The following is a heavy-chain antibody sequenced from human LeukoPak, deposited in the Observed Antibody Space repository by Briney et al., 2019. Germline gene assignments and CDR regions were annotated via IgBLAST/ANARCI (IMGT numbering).Heavy chain of an antibody. Sequence: GESLKISCKGSGYSFTSYWIGWVRQMPGKGLEWMGIIYPGDSDTRYSPSLQGQVTISADKSISTAYLQWSSLKASDTAMYYCATGGASIVGATSENYYFDYWGQGTLVTVSS. V-gene: IGHV5-51*01. CDR2: IYPGDSDT. CDR1: GYSFTSYW. D-gene: IGHD1-26*01. J-gene: IGHJ4*02. CDR3: ATGGASIVGATSENYYFDY.